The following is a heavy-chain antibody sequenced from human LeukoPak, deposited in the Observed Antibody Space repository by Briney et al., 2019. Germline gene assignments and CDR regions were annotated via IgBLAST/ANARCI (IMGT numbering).Heavy chain of an antibody. J-gene: IGHJ3*02. V-gene: IGHV1-18*01. D-gene: IGHD3/OR15-3a*01. CDR1: GYTFTSFG. Sequence: ASVKVSCKASGYTFTSFGITWVRQAPGQGLEWMGWISPYNGNTKYAQSLQGRVTMTTDTSTSTAYMEVRSVRSDDTAVYYCARDPSGLGDAFDIWGQGTMVTVSS. CDR3: ARDPSGLGDAFDI. CDR2: ISPYNGNT.